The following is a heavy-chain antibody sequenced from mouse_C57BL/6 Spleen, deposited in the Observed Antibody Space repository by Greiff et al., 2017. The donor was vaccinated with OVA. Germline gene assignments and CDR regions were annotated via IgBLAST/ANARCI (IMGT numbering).Heavy chain of an antibody. J-gene: IGHJ4*01. V-gene: IGHV1-15*01. CDR1: GYTFTDYE. Sequence: VQLQQSGAELVRPGASVTLSCKASGYTFTDYEMHWVKQTPVHGLEWIGAIDPETGGTAYNQKFKGKAILTADKSSSTAYMELRSLTSEDSAVYYCTGLWLLREMDYWGQGTSVTVSS. CDR3: TGLWLLREMDY. D-gene: IGHD2-3*01. CDR2: IDPETGGT.